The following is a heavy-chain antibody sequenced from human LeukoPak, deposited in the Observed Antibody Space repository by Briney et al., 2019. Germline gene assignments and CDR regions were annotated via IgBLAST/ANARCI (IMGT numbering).Heavy chain of an antibody. CDR2: ISDSGGST. Sequence: PGGSLRLSCAASGFTFSSYAMSWVRQAPGKGLEWVSTISDSGGSTYYADSVKGRFTISRDNSKNTLYLQMNSLRAEDTAVYYCAKTSGDGYSSGLQVKYFDYWGQGTLVTVSS. D-gene: IGHD6-19*01. J-gene: IGHJ4*02. V-gene: IGHV3-23*01. CDR1: GFTFSSYA. CDR3: AKTSGDGYSSGLQVKYFDY.